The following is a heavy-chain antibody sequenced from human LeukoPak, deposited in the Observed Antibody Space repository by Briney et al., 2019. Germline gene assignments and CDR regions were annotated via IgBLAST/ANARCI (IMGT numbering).Heavy chain of an antibody. D-gene: IGHD4-23*01. CDR3: AKDPLSLWDDYGGNHEQDFQH. V-gene: IGHV3-30*18. J-gene: IGHJ1*01. Sequence: GRSLRLSCAVSGFTFSRYGIHWVRQAPGKGLEWVAHISYDGSKKYYADSVKGRFTISRDNTKNTLYLQMNSLRTEDTALYYCAKDPLSLWDDYGGNHEQDFQHWGQGTLVTVSS. CDR1: GFTFSRYG. CDR2: ISYDGSKK.